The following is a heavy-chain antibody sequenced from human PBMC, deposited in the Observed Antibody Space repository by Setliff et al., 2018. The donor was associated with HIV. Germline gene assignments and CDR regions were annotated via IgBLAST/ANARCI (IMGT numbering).Heavy chain of an antibody. CDR1: GGSISSSSYY. J-gene: IGHJ1*01. D-gene: IGHD3-22*01. CDR2: IYYSGRT. CDR3: ARAHDIRGFGYNLQH. Sequence: SETLSLTCTVSGGSISSSSYYWGWIRQHPGKGLEWIGNIYYSGRTYYNPSLKSRVTLSIDTSKNQFSLKLTSVTAADTAIYYCARAHDIRGFGYNLQHWGQGTLVTVSS. V-gene: IGHV4-31*03.